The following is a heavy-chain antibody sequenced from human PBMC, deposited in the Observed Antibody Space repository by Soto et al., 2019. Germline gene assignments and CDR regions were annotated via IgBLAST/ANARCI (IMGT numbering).Heavy chain of an antibody. Sequence: GGSLRLSCAASGFTFSSYAMHWVRQAPGKGLEWVAVISYDGSNNYYADSVKGRFTISRDNSKNTMYLQMNSLRAEDTAVYYCARGGPSSGYDDPLYYGMDVWGQGTTVTVSS. V-gene: IGHV3-30-3*01. D-gene: IGHD5-12*01. CDR1: GFTFSSYA. J-gene: IGHJ6*02. CDR2: ISYDGSNN. CDR3: ARGGPSSGYDDPLYYGMDV.